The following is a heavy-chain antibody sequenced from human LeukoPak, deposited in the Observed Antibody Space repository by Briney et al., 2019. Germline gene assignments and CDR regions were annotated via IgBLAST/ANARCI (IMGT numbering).Heavy chain of an antibody. Sequence: GGTLRLSCATSGFRFNDYWMHWVRQAPGKGLEWVSHINSPGSDTTYADSVKGRFTISRDNSKNTLYLQMNSLRAEDTAVYYCARAQYSSSWIKNWFDPWGQGTLVTVSS. D-gene: IGHD6-13*01. CDR2: INSPGSDT. J-gene: IGHJ5*02. V-gene: IGHV3-74*01. CDR1: GFRFNDYW. CDR3: ARAQYSSSWIKNWFDP.